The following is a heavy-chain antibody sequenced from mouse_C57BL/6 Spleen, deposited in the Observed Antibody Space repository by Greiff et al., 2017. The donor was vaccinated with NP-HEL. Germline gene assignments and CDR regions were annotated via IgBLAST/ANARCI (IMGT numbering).Heavy chain of an antibody. Sequence: VQLKQSVAELVRPGASVKLSCTASGFNIKNTYMHWVKQRPEQGLEWIGRIDPANGNTKYAPKFQGKATITADTSSNTAYLQLSSLTSEDTAIYYCASYYYGSSFAWFAYWGQGTLVTVSA. CDR2: IDPANGNT. J-gene: IGHJ3*01. CDR3: ASYYYGSSFAWFAY. CDR1: GFNIKNTY. D-gene: IGHD1-1*01. V-gene: IGHV14-3*01.